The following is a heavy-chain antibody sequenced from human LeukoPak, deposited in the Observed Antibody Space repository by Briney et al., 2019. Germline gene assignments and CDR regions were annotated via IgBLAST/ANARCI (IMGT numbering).Heavy chain of an antibody. CDR2: FGPEDGET. CDR3: ATKGNLQTGTYYYYYMDV. Sequence: ASVKVSCKVSGYTLTELSMHWVRQAPGEGLEWMGGFGPEDGETIYAQKFQGRVTMTEDTSTDTAYMELSSLRSEDTAVYYCATKGNLQTGTYYYYYMDVWGKGTTVTVSS. J-gene: IGHJ6*03. D-gene: IGHD4-11*01. V-gene: IGHV1-24*01. CDR1: GYTLTELS.